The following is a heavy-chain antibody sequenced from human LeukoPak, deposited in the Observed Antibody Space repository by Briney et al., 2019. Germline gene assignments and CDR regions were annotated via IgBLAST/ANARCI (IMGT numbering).Heavy chain of an antibody. J-gene: IGHJ4*02. D-gene: IGHD6-13*01. CDR3: ARGYSSSWNTVGDFDY. CDR1: GYTLTSYG. Sequence: ASVKVSCKASGYTLTSYGISWVRQAPGQGLEWMGWISAYNGNTNYAQKLQGRVTMTTDTSTSTAYMELRSLRSDDTAVYYCARGYSSSWNTVGDFDYWGQGTLVTVSS. CDR2: ISAYNGNT. V-gene: IGHV1-18*01.